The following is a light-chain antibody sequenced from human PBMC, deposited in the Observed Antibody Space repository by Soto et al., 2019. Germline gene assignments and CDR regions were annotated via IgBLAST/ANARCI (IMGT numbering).Light chain of an antibody. V-gene: IGKV3-15*01. J-gene: IGKJ5*01. CDR3: QQYNNWPIT. Sequence: EIVMTQSPGTLSVSPGERATLSCRASQSVSSNLAWYQQKPGQAPRLFIYGASTRATGIPAKFSGSGSGTEFTLTISSLQSEDFEIYYCQQYNNWPITFGQGTRLQI. CDR2: GAS. CDR1: QSVSSN.